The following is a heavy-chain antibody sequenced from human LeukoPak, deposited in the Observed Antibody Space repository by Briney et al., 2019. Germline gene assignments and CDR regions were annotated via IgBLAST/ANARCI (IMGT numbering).Heavy chain of an antibody. D-gene: IGHD3-10*01. V-gene: IGHV1-8*03. J-gene: IGHJ3*02. CDR1: GYTFTGYY. CDR3: ARSGWFGELLRAFDI. CDR2: MNPNSGNT. Sequence: ASVKVSCKASGYTFTGYYMHWVRQAPGQGLEWMGWMNPNSGNTGYAQKFQGRVTITRNTSISTAYMELSSLRSEDTAVYYCARSGWFGELLRAFDIWGQGTMVTVSS.